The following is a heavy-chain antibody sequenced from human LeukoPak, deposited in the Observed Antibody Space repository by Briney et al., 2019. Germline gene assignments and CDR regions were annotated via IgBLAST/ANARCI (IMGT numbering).Heavy chain of an antibody. V-gene: IGHV3-21*01. D-gene: IGHD3-16*01. CDR1: GFTFSSYS. CDR3: ARGPIYDYVWGSSFQDY. J-gene: IGHJ4*02. Sequence: KPGRSLRLSCAASGFTFSSYSMNWVRQAPGKGLEWVSSISSSSSYIYYADSVKGRFTISRDNAKNSLYLQMNSLRAEDTAVYYCARGPIYDYVWGSSFQDYWGQGTLVTVSS. CDR2: ISSSSSYI.